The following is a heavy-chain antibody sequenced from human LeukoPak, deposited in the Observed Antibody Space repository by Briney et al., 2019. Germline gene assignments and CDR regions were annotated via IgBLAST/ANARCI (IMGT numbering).Heavy chain of an antibody. J-gene: IGHJ4*02. D-gene: IGHD2-15*01. CDR3: AISWGYCRGGSCYFDN. Sequence: PGGSLRLSCAASGFTFSSYAMSWVRQAPGEGQEWVSAVSGSGGSTYYADSVTGRFTISTDNSTNTLYLQMNSLIADEPAVYYCAISWGYCRGGSCYFDNWGERALVTVSS. CDR1: GFTFSSYA. CDR2: VSGSGGST. V-gene: IGHV3-23*01.